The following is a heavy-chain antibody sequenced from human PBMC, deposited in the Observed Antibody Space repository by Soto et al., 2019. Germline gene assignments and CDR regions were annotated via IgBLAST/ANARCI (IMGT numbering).Heavy chain of an antibody. CDR2: TSCDGLNQ. V-gene: IGHV3-30*03. Sequence: GGSLRLFCADSGCTFRNYCMQCVRQAPGEGLEWVALTSCDGLNQYCGKSVEGRFTISRDKSKITVYLQMESLRPEDSAMYFCARAPGRVGITIFDYWVQGTLAPVSP. CDR1: GCTFRNYC. CDR3: ARAPGRVGITIFDY. J-gene: IGHJ4*02. D-gene: IGHD3-3*01.